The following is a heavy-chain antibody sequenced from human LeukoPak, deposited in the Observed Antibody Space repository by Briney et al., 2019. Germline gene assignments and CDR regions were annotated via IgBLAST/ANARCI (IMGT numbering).Heavy chain of an antibody. CDR2: IIPIFGTA. D-gene: IGHD3-22*01. V-gene: IGHV1-69*06. CDR1: GGTFSSYA. CDR3: ARDSSASDAFDI. J-gene: IGHJ3*02. Sequence: SVKVSCKASGGTFSSYAISWVRQAPGQGLEWMGGIIPIFGTANYAQKFQGRVTITADTSTSTAYMELRSLRSDDTAVYYCARDSSASDAFDIWGQGTMVTVSS.